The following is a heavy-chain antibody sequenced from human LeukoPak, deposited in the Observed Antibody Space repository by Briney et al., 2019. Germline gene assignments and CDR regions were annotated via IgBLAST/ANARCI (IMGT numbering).Heavy chain of an antibody. CDR3: AKDQPYYYDSSGTIDY. CDR2: IRYDGSNK. Sequence: GGSLRLSCAASEFTFSSYGMHWVRQAPGKGLEWVAFIRYDGSNKYYADSVKGRFTISRDNSKNTLYLQMNSLRAEDTAVYYCAKDQPYYYDSSGTIDYWGQGTLVTVSS. J-gene: IGHJ4*02. CDR1: EFTFSSYG. D-gene: IGHD3-22*01. V-gene: IGHV3-30*02.